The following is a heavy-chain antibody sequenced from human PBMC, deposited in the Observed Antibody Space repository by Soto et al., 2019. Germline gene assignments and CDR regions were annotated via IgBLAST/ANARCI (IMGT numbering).Heavy chain of an antibody. CDR3: TRVRPPYKGVFDY. Sequence: GGSLRLSCTASGFTFGDYAMSWVRQAPGKGLEWVGFIRSKAYGGTTEYAASVKGRFTISRDDSKSIAYLQMNSLKTEDTAVYYCTRVRPPYKGVFDYWGQGTLVTVSS. J-gene: IGHJ4*02. CDR2: IRSKAYGGTT. V-gene: IGHV3-49*04. D-gene: IGHD1-1*01. CDR1: GFTFGDYA.